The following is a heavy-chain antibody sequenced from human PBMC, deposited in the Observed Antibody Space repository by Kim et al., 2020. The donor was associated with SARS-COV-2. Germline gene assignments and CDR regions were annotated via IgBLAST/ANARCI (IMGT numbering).Heavy chain of an antibody. CDR3: AKDGDSRPNGGFRYYGMDV. Sequence: GGSLRLSCAASGFTFSSYGMHWVRQAPGKGLEWVAVIWYDGSNKYYADSVKGRFTISRDNSKNTLYLQMNSLRAEDTAVYYCAKDGDSRPNGGFRYYGMDVWGQGTTVTVSS. CDR2: IWYDGSNK. V-gene: IGHV3-33*06. J-gene: IGHJ6*02. CDR1: GFTFSSYG. D-gene: IGHD3-22*01.